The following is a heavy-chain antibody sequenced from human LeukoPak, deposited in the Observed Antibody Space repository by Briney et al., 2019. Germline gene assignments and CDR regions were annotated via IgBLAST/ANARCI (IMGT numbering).Heavy chain of an antibody. Sequence: PGESLKISCKGSGYSFTSYWIGWVRQMPGKGLEWMGIIYPGDSDTRYSPSFQGQVTISADKSISTAYLQWSSLKASDSAMYYCARQTPTWVRWMGADSWGQGTLVNVSS. V-gene: IGHV5-51*01. D-gene: IGHD3-16*01. J-gene: IGHJ5*01. CDR3: ARQTPTWVRWMGADS. CDR2: IYPGDSDT. CDR1: GYSFTSYW.